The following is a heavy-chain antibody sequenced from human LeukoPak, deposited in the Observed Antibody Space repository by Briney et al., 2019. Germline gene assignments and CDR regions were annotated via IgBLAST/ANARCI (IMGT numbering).Heavy chain of an antibody. Sequence: GESLKISCKGSGYLFSTSWIAWVRQLPGKGLEWMGIVYPGDSSARYSPSFQGQVTMSADTSINTAYLQCNSLKASDTAMYYCARKSYYDSFQHAFDIWGQGTMVTVSS. CDR3: ARKSYYDSFQHAFDI. CDR1: GYLFSTSW. J-gene: IGHJ3*02. V-gene: IGHV5-51*01. CDR2: VYPGDSSA. D-gene: IGHD3-22*01.